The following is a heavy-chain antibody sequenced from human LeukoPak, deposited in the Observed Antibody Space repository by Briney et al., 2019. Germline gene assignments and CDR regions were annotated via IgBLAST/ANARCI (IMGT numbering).Heavy chain of an antibody. CDR2: IKPDGGHQ. J-gene: IGHJ5*02. CDR3: AKDPHYEKPRNWFDP. Sequence: GGSLRLSCAASGLAFSDYWMSWVRQAPGKGLEWVANIKPDGGHQNYVDSVKGRFTISRDNAKNSLYLQMNSLRAEDTAVYYCAKDPHYEKPRNWFDPWGQGTLVTVSS. V-gene: IGHV3-7*03. CDR1: GLAFSDYW. D-gene: IGHD3-22*01.